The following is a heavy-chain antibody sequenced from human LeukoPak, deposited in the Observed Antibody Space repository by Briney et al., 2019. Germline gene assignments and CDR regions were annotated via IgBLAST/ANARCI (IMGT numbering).Heavy chain of an antibody. Sequence: SETLSLTCTVSGGSVSSYYWSWIRQPPGKGLEWIGYIYYSGTTYYSPSLKSRVTISLDTSKNQSSLKLSSVTAADTAVYYCARREDSGWYRFDYWGQGTLVTVSS. D-gene: IGHD6-19*01. CDR3: ARREDSGWYRFDY. J-gene: IGHJ4*02. CDR1: GGSVSSYY. CDR2: IYYSGTT. V-gene: IGHV4-59*08.